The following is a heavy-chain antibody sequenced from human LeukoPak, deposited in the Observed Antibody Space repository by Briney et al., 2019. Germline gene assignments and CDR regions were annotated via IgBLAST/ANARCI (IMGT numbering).Heavy chain of an antibody. J-gene: IGHJ4*02. CDR2: INSDGSST. CDR3: ARDPATANLDY. V-gene: IGHV3-74*01. Sequence: PGGSLRLSCAASGFTFSSYWMHWVRQAPGKGLVWVSRINSDGSSTSYADSVKGRFTISRDNAKNSLYLQMNSLRAEDTAVYYCARDPATANLDYWGQGTLVTVSS. CDR1: GFTFSSYW. D-gene: IGHD4-17*01.